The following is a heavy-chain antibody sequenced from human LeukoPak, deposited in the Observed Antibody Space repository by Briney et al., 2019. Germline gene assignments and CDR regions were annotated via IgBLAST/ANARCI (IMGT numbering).Heavy chain of an antibody. CDR3: ARRVGGSSRSDY. CDR1: GGSISSSSYY. Sequence: SETLSLTCTVSGGSISSSSYYWVWTRQPPGKGLEWIANIHSSGSTYYNPSLRSRVTISEDMSKNQFSLTLNSVTAADTAVYYCARRVGGSSRSDYWGQGTLVTVSS. D-gene: IGHD6-13*01. CDR2: IHSSGST. J-gene: IGHJ4*02. V-gene: IGHV4-39*01.